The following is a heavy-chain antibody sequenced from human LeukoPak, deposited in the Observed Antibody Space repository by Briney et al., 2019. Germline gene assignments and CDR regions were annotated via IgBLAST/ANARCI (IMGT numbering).Heavy chain of an antibody. J-gene: IGHJ4*02. V-gene: IGHV3-23*01. Sequence: GGSLRLSCAGSGFTFSDYWMHWVRQAPGKGLEWVSAISGSGGSTYYADSVKGRFTISRDNSKNTLYLQMNSLRAEDTAVYYCAKDLTYYDILTTTFGNWGQGTLVTVSS. CDR3: AKDLTYYDILTTTFGN. CDR2: ISGSGGST. CDR1: GFTFSDYW. D-gene: IGHD3-9*01.